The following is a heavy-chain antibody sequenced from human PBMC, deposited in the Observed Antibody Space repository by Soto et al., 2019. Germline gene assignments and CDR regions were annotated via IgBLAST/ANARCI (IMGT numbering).Heavy chain of an antibody. CDR3: VTLQFSRWFY. V-gene: IGHV3-72*01. J-gene: IGHJ4*02. Sequence: GGSLRRSCAASGFTLSDHFMEGVRQAPGKGLEWVGRTKHKAASYTTDYAASVNGRFTISRDDSKNSLYLQMNSLKTEDTAMYYCVTLQFSRWFYWGLGTLVTVSS. CDR2: TKHKAASYTT. CDR1: GFTLSDHF. D-gene: IGHD4-4*01.